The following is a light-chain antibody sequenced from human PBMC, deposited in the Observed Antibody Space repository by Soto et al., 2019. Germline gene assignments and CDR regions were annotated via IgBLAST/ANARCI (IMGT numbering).Light chain of an antibody. V-gene: IGKV1-13*02. CDR2: DAS. CDR1: QDISSA. CDR3: QQFNRSPLT. J-gene: IGKJ4*01. Sequence: AIQLTQSPSSLSASVGDRVTITCRASQDISSALAWYQQKPGTAPNLLIYDASSLQSGVPSRFSGSGSGTYFTLTISSLQPEDFATYYCQQFNRSPLTFGGGTKVEIK.